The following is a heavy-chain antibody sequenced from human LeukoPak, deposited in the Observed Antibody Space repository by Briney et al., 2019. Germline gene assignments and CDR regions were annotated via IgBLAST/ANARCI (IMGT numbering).Heavy chain of an antibody. CDR2: ISSSGNYI. D-gene: IGHD3-16*01. J-gene: IGHJ4*02. CDR3: ARSGGGMDDY. V-gene: IGHV3-21*01. CDR1: GLTFSGYR. Sequence: GGSLRLSCAASGLTFSGYRMNWVRQAPGKGLEWVSSISSSGNYIYYADSVKGRFPISRDNAKNSLYLQMNSLRAEDTAVYYCARSGGGMDDYWGQGTLVTVSS.